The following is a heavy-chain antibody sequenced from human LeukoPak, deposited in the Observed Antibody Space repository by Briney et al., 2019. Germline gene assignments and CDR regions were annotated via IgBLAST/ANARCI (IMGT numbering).Heavy chain of an antibody. CDR2: IYTSGST. Sequence: SETLSLTCTVSGGSISSGSYYWSWIRQPAGKGLGWIGRIYTSGSTNYNPSLKSRVTISVDTSKNQFSLKLSSVTAADTAVYYCARRTMIVGLNYYYYYMDVWGKGTTVTVSS. CDR3: ARRTMIVGLNYYYYYMDV. J-gene: IGHJ6*03. CDR1: GGSISSGSYY. V-gene: IGHV4-61*02. D-gene: IGHD3-22*01.